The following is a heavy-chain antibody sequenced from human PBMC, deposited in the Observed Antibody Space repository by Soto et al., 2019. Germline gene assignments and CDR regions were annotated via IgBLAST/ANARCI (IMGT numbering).Heavy chain of an antibody. V-gene: IGHV4-59*08. CDR2: IYYSGST. D-gene: IGHD6-13*01. J-gene: IGHJ6*02. CDR3: ARLRGYSSSWYSTYYYGMDV. Sequence: QVQLQESGPGLVKPSETLSLTCTVSGGSISSYYWSWIRQPPGKGLEWIGYIYYSGSTNYNPSLKSRVTISVDTSKNQFSLKLSSVTAADTAVYYCARLRGYSSSWYSTYYYGMDVWGQGTTVTVSS. CDR1: GGSISSYY.